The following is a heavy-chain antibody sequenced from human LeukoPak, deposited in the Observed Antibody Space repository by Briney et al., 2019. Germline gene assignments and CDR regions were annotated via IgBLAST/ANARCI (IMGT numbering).Heavy chain of an antibody. J-gene: IGHJ6*03. Sequence: RASVKVSCKASGYTFTSYYMHWVRQAPGQGLEWMGIINPSGGSTSYAQKFQGRVTMTRDMSTSTVYMELSSLRSEDTAGYYCAREIRTGTTRGYYYYYMDVWGKGTTVTVSS. D-gene: IGHD1-1*01. V-gene: IGHV1-46*01. CDR2: INPSGGST. CDR3: AREIRTGTTRGYYYYYMDV. CDR1: GYTFTSYY.